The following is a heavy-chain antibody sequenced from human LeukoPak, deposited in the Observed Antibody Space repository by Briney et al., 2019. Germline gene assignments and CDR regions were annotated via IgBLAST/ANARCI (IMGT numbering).Heavy chain of an antibody. D-gene: IGHD3-3*01. J-gene: IGHJ4*02. Sequence: AETLSLTCTVSGGSISSGRYYWGWIRQPPGKGLEWIGTIYYSGTTYYNPSLKSRVTISVDTSKNQFSLKLSSVTAADTAVYYCARPIYDFWSGYHYYFDYWGQGTLVTVSS. V-gene: IGHV4-39*01. CDR3: ARPIYDFWSGYHYYFDY. CDR2: IYYSGTT. CDR1: GGSISSGRYY.